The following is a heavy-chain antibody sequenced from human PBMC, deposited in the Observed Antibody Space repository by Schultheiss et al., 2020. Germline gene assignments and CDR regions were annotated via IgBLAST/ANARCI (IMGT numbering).Heavy chain of an antibody. Sequence: AVKVSCKASGGTFSSYAISWVRQAPGQGLEWMGGIIPIFGTANYAQKFQGRVTITADESTSTAYMELNSLRAEDTAVYYCARDFGGWTVAGSFADYWGQGTLVTVSS. CDR2: IIPIFGTA. CDR3: ARDFGGWTVAGSFADY. V-gene: IGHV1-69*13. D-gene: IGHD6-19*01. J-gene: IGHJ4*02. CDR1: GGTFSSYA.